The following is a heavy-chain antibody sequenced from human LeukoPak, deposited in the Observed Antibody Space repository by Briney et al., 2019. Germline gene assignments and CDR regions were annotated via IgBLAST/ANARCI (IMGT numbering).Heavy chain of an antibody. V-gene: IGHV1-69*13. CDR3: ARASAGTYYDFWSNFDY. CDR2: IIPIFGTA. D-gene: IGHD3-3*01. J-gene: IGHJ4*02. CDR1: GGTFSSYA. Sequence: SVKVSCKASGGTFSSYAISWVRQAPGQGLEWMGGIIPIFGTANYAQKFQGRVTITADESTSTAYMELSSLRSEDTAVYYCARASAGTYYDFWSNFDYWGQGTLVTVSS.